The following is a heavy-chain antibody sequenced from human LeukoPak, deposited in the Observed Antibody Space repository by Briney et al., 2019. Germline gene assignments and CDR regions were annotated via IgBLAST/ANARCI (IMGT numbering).Heavy chain of an antibody. J-gene: IGHJ6*02. CDR1: GYTFTRHY. CDR2: INPSSGGT. CDR3: ARDSAPSLGYYGMDV. V-gene: IGHV1-46*01. Sequence: GASVKVSCKASGYTFTRHYMNWVRQAPGQGLEWMGKINPSSGGTGYAQKFQGRVTMTRDTSTSTAYMELRSLRSDDTAVYYCARDSAPSLGYYGMDVWGQGPRSPSP.